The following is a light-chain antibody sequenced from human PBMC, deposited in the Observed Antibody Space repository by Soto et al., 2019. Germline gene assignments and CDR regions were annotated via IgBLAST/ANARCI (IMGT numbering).Light chain of an antibody. J-gene: IGLJ2*01. CDR1: TGAVTSNHH. CDR2: DTR. CDR3: LLSYNAARV. V-gene: IGLV7-46*01. Sequence: QAVVTQEPSLTVSPGGTVTLTCGSSTGAVTSNHHPYWFQQKAGQAHRTLIYDTRNKHSWTPARFSGSLLGDKAALTLSGAQPEDEAQYYCLLSYNAARVFGGGTKLTVL.